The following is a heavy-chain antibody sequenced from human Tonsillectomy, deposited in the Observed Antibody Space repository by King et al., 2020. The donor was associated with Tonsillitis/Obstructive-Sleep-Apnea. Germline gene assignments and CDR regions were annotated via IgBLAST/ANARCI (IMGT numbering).Heavy chain of an antibody. CDR1: GFTFSSSA. D-gene: IGHD3-3*01. CDR2: ISASAIST. Sequence: VQLVESGGGLVQPGGSLRLSCAASGFTFSSSAFSWVRQAPGKGLEWVSAISASAISTYYADSVKGRFTISRDNSKNTLFLQMNSLRAEDTAVYYCAKAGVGSFFWGGHGPYFYYMDVGGKGPTVAVSS. V-gene: IGHV3-23*04. J-gene: IGHJ6*03. CDR3: AKAGVGSFFWGGHGPYFYYMDV.